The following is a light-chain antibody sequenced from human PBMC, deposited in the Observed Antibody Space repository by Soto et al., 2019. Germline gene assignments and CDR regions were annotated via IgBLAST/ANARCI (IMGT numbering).Light chain of an antibody. V-gene: IGKV3-15*01. CDR1: QNVNTN. Sequence: EIVMTQSPATLSVSPGERATLFCRASQNVNTNLAWYQQRPGQAPRLLIYGASTRATGIPARFSGSGSGTEFTLIISGLQSEDLAAYYCQQYNDWPPFPLGPGTKVDIK. CDR3: QQYNDWPPFP. CDR2: GAS. J-gene: IGKJ3*01.